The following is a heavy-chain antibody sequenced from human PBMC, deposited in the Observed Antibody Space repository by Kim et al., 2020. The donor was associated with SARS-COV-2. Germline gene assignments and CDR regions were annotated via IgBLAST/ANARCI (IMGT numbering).Heavy chain of an antibody. CDR1: GFTFRSYW. CDR3: ARERASGSDYGRYYFDY. D-gene: IGHD1-26*01. J-gene: IGHJ4*02. Sequence: GGSLRLSCAASGFTFRSYWMSWVRQAPGKGLEWVANIKQDGSEKYYVDSVKGRFTISRDNAKNSLYLKMNSLRAEDTAVYYCARERASGSDYGRYYFDYWGQGTLVTVSS. V-gene: IGHV3-7*01. CDR2: IKQDGSEK.